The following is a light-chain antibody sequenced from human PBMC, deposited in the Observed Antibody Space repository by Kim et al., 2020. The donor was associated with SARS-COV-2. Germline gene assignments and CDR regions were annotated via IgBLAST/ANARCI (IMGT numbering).Light chain of an antibody. Sequence: PASISCRSSQSLLHHTGYNFLDWYLQKTGQSPQLLIYLGSKRASGVPDRFSGSGSGTDFTLKISRVEAEDVGMYYCKQALLNPLAFGGGTKVDIK. V-gene: IGKV2-28*01. J-gene: IGKJ4*01. CDR3: KQALLNPLA. CDR1: QSLLHHTGYNF. CDR2: LGS.